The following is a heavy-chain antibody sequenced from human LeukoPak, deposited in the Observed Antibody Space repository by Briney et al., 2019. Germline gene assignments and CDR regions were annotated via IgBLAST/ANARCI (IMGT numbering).Heavy chain of an antibody. CDR2: IYYSGST. CDR1: GGSISSSSYY. CDR3: ARDSAYYDILTGQAYYFDY. D-gene: IGHD3-9*01. Sequence: SETQSLDRTVSGGSISSSSYYWGWIRQPPGKGLEWFGSIYYSGSTYYNPSLKSRVTISVDTSKNQFSLKLSSVTAADTAVYYCARDSAYYDILTGQAYYFDYWGQGTLVTVSS. J-gene: IGHJ4*02. V-gene: IGHV4-39*07.